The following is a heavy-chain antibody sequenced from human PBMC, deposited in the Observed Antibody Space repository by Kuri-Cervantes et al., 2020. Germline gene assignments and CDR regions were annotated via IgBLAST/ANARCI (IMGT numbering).Heavy chain of an antibody. D-gene: IGHD2-2*01. V-gene: IGHV3-30-3*01. J-gene: IGHJ3*02. CDR3: ARDLDVPRLVAFDI. Sequence: LSLTCAASGFNFNFYAMHWVRQAPGKGLEWVASISYDGSNKYYADSVKGRFTISRDNAKNSLYLQMNSLRAEDTAVYYCARDLDVPRLVAFDIWGQGTMVTVSS. CDR2: ISYDGSNK. CDR1: GFNFNFYA.